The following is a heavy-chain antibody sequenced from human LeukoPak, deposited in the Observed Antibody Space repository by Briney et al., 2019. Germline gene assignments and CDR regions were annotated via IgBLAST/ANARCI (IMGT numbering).Heavy chain of an antibody. V-gene: IGHV4-4*02. CDR1: GDSISSSNW. J-gene: IGHJ4*02. D-gene: IGHD5-18*01. CDR2: IYHSGST. CDR3: ARRRYNYGFDS. Sequence: SGTLSLTCDVSGDSISSSNWWNWVRQPPGKGLGWIGGIYHSGSTNYNPSLKSRVTMSVDKSKNQFSLKLSSVTAADTAVFYCARRRYNYGFDSWGQGTLVTVSS.